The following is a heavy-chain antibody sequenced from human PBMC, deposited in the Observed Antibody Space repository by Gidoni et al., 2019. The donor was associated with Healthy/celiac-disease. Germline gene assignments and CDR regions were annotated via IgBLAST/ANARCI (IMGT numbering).Heavy chain of an antibody. Sequence: VQLVGSGGGGVKPGRSLRLSCSAPGFTSSSYAMHWVRQAPGKGLEWVAVISYDGSNKYYADAVKGRFTISRDNSKNTLYLQMNSLRAEDTAVYYCARDRRVEYSYDREGYGMDVWGQGTTVTVSS. V-gene: IGHV3-30*04. D-gene: IGHD5-18*01. CDR3: ARDRRVEYSYDREGYGMDV. CDR1: GFTSSSYA. J-gene: IGHJ6*02. CDR2: ISYDGSNK.